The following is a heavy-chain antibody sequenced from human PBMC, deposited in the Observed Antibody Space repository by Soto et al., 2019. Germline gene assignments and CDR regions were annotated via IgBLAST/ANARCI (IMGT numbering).Heavy chain of an antibody. Sequence: QITLKESGPTLVKPTQTLTLTCTFSGFSLPTDRVGVGWIRQPPGKALEWLAVIYWDETKTYSPSLKSRLTTTKDTSKNQVALTMTDMDPVDTATYYCAHAYGGRSLYWGQGTLVTVSS. D-gene: IGHD1-26*01. V-gene: IGHV2-5*02. CDR1: GFSLPTDRVG. J-gene: IGHJ4*02. CDR3: AHAYGGRSLY. CDR2: IYWDETK.